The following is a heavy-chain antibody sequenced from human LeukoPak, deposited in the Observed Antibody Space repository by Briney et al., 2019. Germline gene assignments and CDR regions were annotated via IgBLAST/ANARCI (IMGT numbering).Heavy chain of an antibody. CDR3: ARTYYGSGSLNYYYYYYMDV. CDR2: IKQDGSEK. CDR1: GFTFSSYW. Sequence: PGGSLRLSCAASGFTFSSYWMSWVRQAPGKGLERVANIKQDGSEKYYVDSVKGRFTISRDNAKNSLYLQMNSLRAEDTAVYYCARTYYGSGSLNYYYYYYMDVWGKGTTVTVSS. J-gene: IGHJ6*03. V-gene: IGHV3-7*01. D-gene: IGHD3-10*01.